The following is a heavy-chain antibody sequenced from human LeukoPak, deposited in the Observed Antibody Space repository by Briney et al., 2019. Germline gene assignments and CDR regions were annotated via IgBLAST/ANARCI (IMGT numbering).Heavy chain of an antibody. J-gene: IGHJ6*03. CDR3: ARRGGSSSMDYYYHYMDV. V-gene: IGHV3-7*01. CDR2: IKQDGSDI. Sequence: PGGSLRLSCAASGFIFGDYWMSWVRQAPEKGLEWVGMIKQDGSDIHYVDSVKGRFTISRDNAKNSLYLQMNILRAEDTAVYYCARRGGSSSMDYYYHYMDVWGKGTTVTVSS. D-gene: IGHD6-6*01. CDR1: GFIFGDYW.